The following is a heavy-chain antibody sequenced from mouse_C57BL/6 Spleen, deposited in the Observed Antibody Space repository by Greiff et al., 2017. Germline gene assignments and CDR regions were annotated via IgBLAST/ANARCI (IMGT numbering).Heavy chain of an antibody. J-gene: IGHJ4*01. D-gene: IGHD2-2*01. CDR3: TRVVTTGYYAMDY. CDR1: GFTFSDAW. CDR2: IRNKANNHAT. Sequence: EVKVVESGGGLVQPGGSMKLSCAASGFTFSDAWMDWVRQSPEKGLEWVAEIRNKANNHATYYAESVKGRFTISRDDSKSSVYLQMNSLRAEDTGIYYCTRVVTTGYYAMDYWGQGTSVTVSS. V-gene: IGHV6-6*01.